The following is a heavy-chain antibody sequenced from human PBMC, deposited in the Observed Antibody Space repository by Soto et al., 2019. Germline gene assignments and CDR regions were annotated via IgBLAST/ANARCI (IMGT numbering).Heavy chain of an antibody. D-gene: IGHD3-3*01. Sequence: QVQLQESGPGLVKPSETLSLTCTVSGDSISSSYWNWIRQAPGKGLEWIGYIDDTGSTNYNPSLKSRVTLSVDPSNNQYSLKLSSVTAADTAVYYCARGVLEWLLRDSYYYYMDVWAKGTTVTVSS. CDR3: ARGVLEWLLRDSYYYYMDV. V-gene: IGHV4-59*01. J-gene: IGHJ6*03. CDR2: IDDTGST. CDR1: GDSISSSY.